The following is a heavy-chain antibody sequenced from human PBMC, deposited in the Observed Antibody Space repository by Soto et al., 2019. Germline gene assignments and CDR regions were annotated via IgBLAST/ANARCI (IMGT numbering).Heavy chain of an antibody. CDR2: IIPIFGTA. CDR3: ARDLFPYCGGDCYSVATYGMDV. Sequence: SVKVSCKASGGTFSSYAISWVLQAPGQGLEWMGGIIPIFGTANYAQKFQGRVTITADESTSTAYMELSSLRSEDTAVYYCARDLFPYCGGDCYSVATYGMDVWGQGTTVTVSS. V-gene: IGHV1-69*13. J-gene: IGHJ6*02. D-gene: IGHD2-21*02. CDR1: GGTFSSYA.